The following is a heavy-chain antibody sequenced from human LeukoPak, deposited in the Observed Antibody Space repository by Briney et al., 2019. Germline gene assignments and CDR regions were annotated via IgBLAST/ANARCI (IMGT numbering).Heavy chain of an antibody. Sequence: AGGSLRLSWVVSGLIVSSNYMSWVRQAPGKGLECVSVIYSGGSTYYADSVKGRFTISRDNSKNTLYLQMNSLRAEDTAVYYCASASGGNSFFDYWGQGTLVTVSS. D-gene: IGHD4-23*01. V-gene: IGHV3-53*01. CDR3: ASASGGNSFFDY. CDR1: GLIVSSNY. CDR2: IYSGGST. J-gene: IGHJ4*02.